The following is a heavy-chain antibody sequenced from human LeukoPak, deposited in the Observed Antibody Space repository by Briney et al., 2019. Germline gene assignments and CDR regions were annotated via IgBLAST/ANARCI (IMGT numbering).Heavy chain of an antibody. D-gene: IGHD2-21*02. J-gene: IGHJ5*02. CDR2: MNPDSGNT. Sequence: ASVKVSCKASGYTFTIYDINWVRQAAGQGLEWMGWMNPDSGNTDFAQKFQGRVTMTRNTSISTAYMELSSLRSEDTAVYYCAREKKEYCGGDCKGAWFDPWGQGTLVTVSS. CDR3: AREKKEYCGGDCKGAWFDP. CDR1: GYTFTIYD. V-gene: IGHV1-8*01.